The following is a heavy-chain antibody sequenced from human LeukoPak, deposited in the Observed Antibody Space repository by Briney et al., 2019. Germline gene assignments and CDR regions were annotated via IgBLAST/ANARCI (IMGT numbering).Heavy chain of an antibody. CDR3: ARGIATITQDSFDI. D-gene: IGHD1-14*01. CDR2: IHTSGST. Sequence: SETLSLTCTVPGGSISSYYWSWIRQPAGKGLEWIGRIHTSGSTNYNPSLRSRVTMSVDTSKNQFSLRLRSVTAADTALYYCARGIATITQDSFDIWGLGTMVTVSS. J-gene: IGHJ3*02. V-gene: IGHV4-4*07. CDR1: GGSISSYY.